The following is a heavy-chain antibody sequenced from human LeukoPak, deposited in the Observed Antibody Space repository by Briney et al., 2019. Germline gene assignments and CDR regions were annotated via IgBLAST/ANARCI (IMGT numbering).Heavy chain of an antibody. CDR2: INPNSGNT. V-gene: IGHV1-8*03. CDR1: GYTFTGYY. Sequence: ASLKVSCKASGYTFTGYYIHWVRQAPGQGLEWMGWINPNSGNTGYAQKFQGRVTITKNTSISTAYMELSSLRSEDTAVYYCAREGFDYWGQGTLVTVSS. CDR3: AREGFDY. J-gene: IGHJ4*02.